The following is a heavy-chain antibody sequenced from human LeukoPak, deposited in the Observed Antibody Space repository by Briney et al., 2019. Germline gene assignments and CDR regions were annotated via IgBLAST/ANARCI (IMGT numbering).Heavy chain of an antibody. D-gene: IGHD3-22*01. Sequence: SETLSLTCAVSGGSISSGGYSWSWIRQPPGKGLEWIGYIYHSGSTYYNPSLKSRVTISVDTSKNQFSLKLSSVTAADTAVYYCARVSSGYYHYWGQGTLVTVSS. V-gene: IGHV4-30-2*05. J-gene: IGHJ4*02. CDR2: IYHSGST. CDR1: GGSISSGGYS. CDR3: ARVSSGYYHY.